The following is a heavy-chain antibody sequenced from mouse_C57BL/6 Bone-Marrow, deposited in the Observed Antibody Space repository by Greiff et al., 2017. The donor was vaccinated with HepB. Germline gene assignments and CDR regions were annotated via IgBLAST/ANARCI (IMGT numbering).Heavy chain of an antibody. Sequence: EVNLVESGGDLVKPGGSLKLSCAASGFTFSSYGMSWVRQTPDKRLEWVATISSGGSYTYYPDSVKGRFTISRDNAKNTLYLQMSSLKSEDTAMYYCARGGGLRAWFAYWGQGTLVTVSA. CDR1: GFTFSSYG. V-gene: IGHV5-6*02. CDR2: ISSGGSYT. CDR3: ARGGGLRAWFAY. D-gene: IGHD2-4*01. J-gene: IGHJ3*01.